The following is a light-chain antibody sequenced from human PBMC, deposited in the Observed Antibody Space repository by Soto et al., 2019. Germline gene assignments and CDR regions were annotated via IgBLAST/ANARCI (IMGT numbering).Light chain of an antibody. CDR1: NLGTKT. CDR2: DDS. CDR3: GSFTTSRIWV. Sequence: SYELTQPPSVSVPPGQTARLTCVGNNLGTKTVHWYQRRPGQAPILVVYDDSDRPSGIPERFSGSNSANTATLTISGLQVEDEAEYFCGSFTTSRIWVFGGGTQLTVL. V-gene: IGLV3-21*02. J-gene: IGLJ3*02.